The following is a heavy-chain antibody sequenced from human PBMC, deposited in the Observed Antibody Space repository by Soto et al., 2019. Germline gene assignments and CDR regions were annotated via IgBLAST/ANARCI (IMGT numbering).Heavy chain of an antibody. Sequence: QVQLQQWGAGLLKPSETLSLTCAVYGGSFSGYYWSWIRQPPGKGLEWIGEINHSGSTNYNPSLKCRVTISVDTSKNQFSLKLSSVTAADTAVYYCARGLEYSSSWSWFDPWGQGTLVTVSS. CDR1: GGSFSGYY. V-gene: IGHV4-34*01. CDR2: INHSGST. D-gene: IGHD6-13*01. CDR3: ARGLEYSSSWSWFDP. J-gene: IGHJ5*02.